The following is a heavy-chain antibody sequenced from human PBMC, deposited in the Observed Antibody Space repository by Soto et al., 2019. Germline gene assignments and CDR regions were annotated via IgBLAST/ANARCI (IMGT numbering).Heavy chain of an antibody. CDR1: GFTFSSYG. J-gene: IGHJ6*02. D-gene: IGHD3-10*01. CDR2: IWYDGSNK. CDR3: ARAGFGELLQVYYYYYGMDV. Sequence: GGSLRLSRAASGFTFSSYGMHWVRQAPGKGLEWVAVIWYDGSNKYYADSVKGRFTISRDNSKNTLYLQMNSLRAEDTAVYYCARAGFGELLQVYYYYYGMDVWGQGTTVTVSS. V-gene: IGHV3-33*01.